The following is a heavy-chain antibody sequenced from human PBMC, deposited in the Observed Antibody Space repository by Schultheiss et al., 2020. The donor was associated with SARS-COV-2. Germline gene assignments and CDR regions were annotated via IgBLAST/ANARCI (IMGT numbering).Heavy chain of an antibody. D-gene: IGHD1-26*01. J-gene: IGHJ4*02. Sequence: GGSLRLSCAASGFTFSSYAMHWVRQAPGKGLVWVSAISAGGDITYYADSVKGRFTISRDNSKNTLYLQMNSLRAEDTAVYYCAKVRGPSGSYSSWPFDYWGQGTLVTVSS. V-gene: IGHV3-23*01. CDR3: AKVRGPSGSYSSWPFDY. CDR2: ISAGGDIT. CDR1: GFTFSSYA.